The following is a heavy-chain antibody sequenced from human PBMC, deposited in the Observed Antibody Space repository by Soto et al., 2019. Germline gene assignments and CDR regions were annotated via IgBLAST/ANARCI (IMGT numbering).Heavy chain of an antibody. Sequence: QVQLVQSGAEVKKPGSSVRVSCKTSGASFSSDTITWVRQAPGQGLEWMGRIIPVLGVVDHAQKFQGRIRITADKSTRTAYMELSSLRSEDTATFYWARGVGAADLPLEDWGQGTLVSVPS. CDR2: IIPVLGVV. D-gene: IGHD2-8*02. J-gene: IGHJ4*02. V-gene: IGHV1-69*02. CDR1: GASFSSDT. CDR3: ARGVGAADLPLED.